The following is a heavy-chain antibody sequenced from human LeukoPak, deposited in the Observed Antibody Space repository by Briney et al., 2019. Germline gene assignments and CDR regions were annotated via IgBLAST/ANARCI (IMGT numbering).Heavy chain of an antibody. J-gene: IGHJ4*02. Sequence: GASVKVSCKASGYTFTKYGITWVRQAPGQGLEWMGWISTYNGNTNYAQKLQGRVTMTTDTSTSTAYMELRSLRSDDTAVYYCARYDQGIVVVPAGYWGQGTLVTVSS. CDR3: ARYDQGIVVVPAGY. V-gene: IGHV1-18*01. CDR2: ISTYNGNT. D-gene: IGHD2-2*01. CDR1: GYTFTKYG.